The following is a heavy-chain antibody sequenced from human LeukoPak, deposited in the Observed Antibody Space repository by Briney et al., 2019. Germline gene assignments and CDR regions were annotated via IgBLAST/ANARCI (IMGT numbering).Heavy chain of an antibody. CDR2: ISSDGSVI. Sequence: GGSLRLSCAASGFTFSSYWMSWVRQAPGKGLAWVSHISSDGSVIVYADSVKGRFTISRDNAKNTLYLQMNSLRVDDTAVYYCAIDRHYTMNIWGQGTTVTVSS. V-gene: IGHV3-74*01. CDR1: GFTFSSYW. CDR3: AIDRHYTMNI. J-gene: IGHJ6*02. D-gene: IGHD4-11*01.